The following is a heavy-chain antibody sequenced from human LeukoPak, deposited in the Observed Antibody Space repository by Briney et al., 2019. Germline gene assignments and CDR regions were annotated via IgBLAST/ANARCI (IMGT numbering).Heavy chain of an antibody. J-gene: IGHJ3*02. CDR3: ATVSPQPYCSGGSCYADDAFDI. Sequence: ASVKVSCKVSGYTLTELSMHWVRQAPGKGLEWMGGFDPEDGETIYAQKFQCRVTMTEDTSTDTAYMELSSLRSEDTAVYYCATVSPQPYCSGGSCYADDAFDIWGQGTMVTVSS. V-gene: IGHV1-24*01. CDR1: GYTLTELS. D-gene: IGHD2-15*01. CDR2: FDPEDGET.